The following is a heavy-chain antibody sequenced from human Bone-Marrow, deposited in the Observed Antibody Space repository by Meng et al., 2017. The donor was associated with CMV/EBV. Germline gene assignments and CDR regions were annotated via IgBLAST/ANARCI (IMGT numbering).Heavy chain of an antibody. J-gene: IGHJ5*02. D-gene: IGHD6-19*01. CDR3: ARGRGSGPYCLDL. Sequence: WVRQAPGRGGKWMGMRNPSGGRRRYEQKFQSRITMARGTSTSTVYMELNSLTSEDTAVYYCARGRGSGPYCLDLWGQGTLVTVSS. CDR2: RNPSGGRR. V-gene: IGHV1-46*01.